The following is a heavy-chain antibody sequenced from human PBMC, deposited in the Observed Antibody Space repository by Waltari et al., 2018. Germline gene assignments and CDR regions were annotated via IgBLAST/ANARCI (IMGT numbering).Heavy chain of an antibody. CDR1: GGSISSSSYY. CDR3: ARGKGATWYFDL. D-gene: IGHD2-15*01. Sequence: QLQLQESGPGLVKPSETLSLTCTVSGGSISSSSYYWGWIRQPPGTGLEWIGSIYYSGSTYYNPSLKSRVTISVDTSKNQFSLKLSSVTAADTAVYYCARGKGATWYFDLWGRGTLVTVSS. V-gene: IGHV4-39*07. CDR2: IYYSGST. J-gene: IGHJ2*01.